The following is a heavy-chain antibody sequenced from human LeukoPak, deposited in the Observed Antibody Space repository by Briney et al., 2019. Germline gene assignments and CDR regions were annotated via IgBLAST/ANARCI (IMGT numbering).Heavy chain of an antibody. CDR3: LANYYGSGSYYYQRGEEFDY. Sequence: GASVKVSCKASGYTFTSYDMNWVRQATAQGLEWMGRIIPIFGTANYAQKFQGRVTITTDESTSTAYMKLSSLRSEDTAVYYCLANYYGSGSYYYQRGEEFDYWGQGTLVTVSS. D-gene: IGHD3-10*01. CDR2: IIPIFGTA. J-gene: IGHJ4*02. CDR1: GYTFTSYD. V-gene: IGHV1-69*05.